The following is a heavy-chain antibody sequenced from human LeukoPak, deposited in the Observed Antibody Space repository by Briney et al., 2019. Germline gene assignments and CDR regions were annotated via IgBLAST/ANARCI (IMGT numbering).Heavy chain of an antibody. CDR1: GGSISSYF. V-gene: IGHV4-4*07. CDR3: ARVGSLSRGRSWVDP. J-gene: IGHJ5*02. Sequence: SETLSLTCTVSGGSISSYFCSWIRQPAGKGLEWIGRIDTSGSINYNPSLKSRVTMSVDRSKNQFSLKLRSVTAADTAVYYCARVGSLSRGRSWVDPWGQGTLVIVS. D-gene: IGHD2-15*01. CDR2: IDTSGSI.